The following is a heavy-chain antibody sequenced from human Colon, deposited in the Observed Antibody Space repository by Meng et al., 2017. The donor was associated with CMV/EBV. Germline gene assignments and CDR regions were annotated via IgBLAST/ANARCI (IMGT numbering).Heavy chain of an antibody. CDR1: GISVSGNY. V-gene: IGHV3-53*01. CDR3: ARVSSAVLALDV. D-gene: IGHD6-19*01. CDR2: IYSTGRT. Sequence: AESLTLTCVVSGISVSGNYMTWVRQAPGKGLEWLSVIYSTGRTFYADSAKCRFTISRDTSQNTVYLQMDSLRVEDTAMYYCARVSSAVLALDVWGQGTMVTVSS. J-gene: IGHJ3*01.